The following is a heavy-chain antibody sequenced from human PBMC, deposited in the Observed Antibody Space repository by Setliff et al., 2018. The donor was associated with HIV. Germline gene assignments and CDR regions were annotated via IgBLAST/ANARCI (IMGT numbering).Heavy chain of an antibody. CDR2: IYTTGSTTYNPSGST. D-gene: IGHD6-19*01. CDR3: ARLGRGIAVAGTRIDY. Sequence: SETLSLTCTVSGDSISSGSYYWSWVRQPAGKGLEWIGRIYTTGSTTYNPSGSTTYNPSLKSRVTISVDTSKNQLSLKLRSVTAADTAVYYCARLGRGIAVAGTRIDYWGRGTLVTVSS. CDR1: GDSISSGSYY. J-gene: IGHJ4*02. V-gene: IGHV4-61*02.